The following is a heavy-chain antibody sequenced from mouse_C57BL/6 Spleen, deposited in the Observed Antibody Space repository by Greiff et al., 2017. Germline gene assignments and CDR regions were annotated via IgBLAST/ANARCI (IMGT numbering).Heavy chain of an antibody. CDR1: GFSLTSYG. CDR3: ARWVVADYYAMDY. J-gene: IGHJ4*01. CDR2: IWRGGST. D-gene: IGHD1-1*01. V-gene: IGHV2-2*01. Sequence: VKLQESGPGLVQPSQSLSITCTVSGFSLTSYGVHWVRQSPGKGLEWLGVIWRGGSTAYNAAFISRLSISKDNSKSKVFFKMSSLQADDTAIYYCARWVVADYYAMDYWGQGTSVTVSS.